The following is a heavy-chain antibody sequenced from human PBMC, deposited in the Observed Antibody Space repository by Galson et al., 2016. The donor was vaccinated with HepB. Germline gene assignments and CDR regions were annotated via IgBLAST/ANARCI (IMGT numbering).Heavy chain of an antibody. D-gene: IGHD6-13*01. Sequence: SLRLSCAASGVSIRNHWMSWVRQAPGKGLEWVANINQDGRVEKDADSVSGRFTVFKDNAKNSVYIQLNSLSADDTAMFYCARIAADGSTFDYWGQGTLVTVSS. CDR1: GVSIRNHW. CDR2: INQDGRVE. V-gene: IGHV3-7*03. J-gene: IGHJ4*02. CDR3: ARIAADGSTFDY.